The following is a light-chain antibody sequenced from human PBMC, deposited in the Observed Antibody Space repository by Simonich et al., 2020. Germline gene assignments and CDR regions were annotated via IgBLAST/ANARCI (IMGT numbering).Light chain of an antibody. J-gene: IGKJ4*01. CDR1: KSISSY. CDR3: QQSYSTPPT. Sequence: DIQMTQSPSSLSASVGDRVTINCRASKSISSYLNWYQQKPGKAPKLLIYAASSLQSGVPSRFSGSGSGTDFTLTISSLPPEDFATYYCQQSYSTPPTFGGGTKVEIK. V-gene: IGKV1-39*01. CDR2: AAS.